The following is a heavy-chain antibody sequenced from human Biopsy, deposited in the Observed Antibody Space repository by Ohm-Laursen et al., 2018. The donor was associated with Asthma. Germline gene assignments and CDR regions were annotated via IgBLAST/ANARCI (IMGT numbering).Heavy chain of an antibody. CDR1: GFMFRRFG. J-gene: IGHJ4*01. V-gene: IGHV3-30*18. CDR2: ISYDGNHK. D-gene: IGHD5-12*01. CDR3: AKRRGYSGHVNDY. Sequence: SLRLSCSASGFMFRRFGMHWVRQAPGKGLEWVAVISYDGNHKFYEDSVKGRFTISRDNSKNTLYLQMNSLRAEDTAVYYCAKRRGYSGHVNDYWGHGTLVIVSS.